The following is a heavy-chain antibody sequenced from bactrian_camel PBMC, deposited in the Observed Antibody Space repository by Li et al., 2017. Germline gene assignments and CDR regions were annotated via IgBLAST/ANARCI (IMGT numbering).Heavy chain of an antibody. J-gene: IGHJ4*01. Sequence: QLVESGGGSVQAGGSLRLSCVASGYTSKSAFMGWFRQAPGKGREAVAAIGTDDGRTYYADSAKGRFTVSQDNGKNTLSLQMTALKPEDTAVYYCAFAVVGGGLWYDTYEYHYWGQGTQVTVS. CDR2: IGTDDGRT. D-gene: IGHD5*01. CDR3: AFAVVGGGLWYDTYEYHY. V-gene: IGHV3S28*01. CDR1: GYTSKSAF.